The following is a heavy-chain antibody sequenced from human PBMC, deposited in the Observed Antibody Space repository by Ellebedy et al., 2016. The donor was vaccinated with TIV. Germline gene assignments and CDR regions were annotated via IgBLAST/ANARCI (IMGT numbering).Heavy chain of an antibody. CDR3: ASQHCSGGSCSLPLH. J-gene: IGHJ4*02. D-gene: IGHD2-15*01. CDR1: GGTFSSYA. Sequence: ASVKVSCKASGGTFSSYAISWVRQAPGQGLEWMGGIIPIFGTANYAQKFQGRVTITADESTSTAYMKLSSLRSEDTAVYYCASQHCSGGSCSLPLHWGQGTLVTVSS. CDR2: IIPIFGTA. V-gene: IGHV1-69*13.